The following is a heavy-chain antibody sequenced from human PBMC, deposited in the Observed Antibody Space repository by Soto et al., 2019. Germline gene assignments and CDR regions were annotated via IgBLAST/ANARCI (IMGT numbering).Heavy chain of an antibody. V-gene: IGHV1-69*13. J-gene: IGHJ6*02. D-gene: IGHD3-3*01. Sequence: SVKVSCKASGGTFSSYAISWVRQAPGQGLEWMGGIIPIFGTANYAQKFQGRVTITADESTSTAYMGLSSLRSEDTAVYYCARVDYDFCSAPXGNYYGMYFLGQGNTVSVS. CDR2: IIPIFGTA. CDR1: GGTFSSYA. CDR3: ARVDYDFCSAPXGNYYGMYF.